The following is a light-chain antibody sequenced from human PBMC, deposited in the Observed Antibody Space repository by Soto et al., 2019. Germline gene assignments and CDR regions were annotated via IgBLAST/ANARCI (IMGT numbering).Light chain of an antibody. Sequence: QSALTQPASVSGSPGQSITISCTGTISDVGAYNYVSWYQQHPGKAPKLMIYEVTNRPSGVSNRFSGSKSGNTASLTISGLQAGDEADYYCSSYTSSTTVVFGGGTKVTVL. CDR3: SSYTSSTTVV. V-gene: IGLV2-14*01. CDR1: ISDVGAYNY. CDR2: EVT. J-gene: IGLJ3*02.